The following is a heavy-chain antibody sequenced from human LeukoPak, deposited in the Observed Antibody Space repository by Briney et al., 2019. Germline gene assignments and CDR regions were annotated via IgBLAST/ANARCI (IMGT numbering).Heavy chain of an antibody. CDR3: ATVHLTPYSYGPDAFDI. D-gene: IGHD5-18*01. J-gene: IGHJ3*02. CDR1: GYTLTELS. CDR2: FDPEDGET. V-gene: IGHV1-24*01. Sequence: ASVKVSCKVPGYTLTELSMHWVRQAPGKGLEWMGGFDPEDGETIYAQKFQGRVTMTEDTSTDTAYMELSSLRSEDTAVYYCATVHLTPYSYGPDAFDIWGQGTMVTVSS.